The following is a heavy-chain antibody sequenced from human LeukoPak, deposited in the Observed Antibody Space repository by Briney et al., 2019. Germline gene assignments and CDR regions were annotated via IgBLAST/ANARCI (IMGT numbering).Heavy chain of an antibody. CDR3: ARVSWFPGTSYYYMDV. D-gene: IGHD1-14*01. J-gene: IGHJ6*03. V-gene: IGHV4-59*01. CDR2: IYYSGRT. CDR1: GGSISSYY. Sequence: SETLSLTCSVSGGSISSYYWSWIRQPPGKGLEWIGYIYYSGRTSYNPSLKSRVTISVDTSKNQFSLRLSSVTAADTAVYYCARVSWFPGTSYYYMDVWGKGTTVTVSS.